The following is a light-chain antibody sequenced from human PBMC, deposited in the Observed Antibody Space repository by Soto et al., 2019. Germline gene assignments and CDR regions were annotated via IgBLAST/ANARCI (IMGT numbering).Light chain of an antibody. Sequence: DIQMTQSPSSLSASVGDRVTITCRASQSISSYLNWYQQKPGKAPKLLIYAASSLEGGVPSRFSGSGSGTDFTLTSSSLQPEDFATYYCQQSYSTPLTFGGGTKVEIK. CDR1: QSISSY. V-gene: IGKV1-39*01. J-gene: IGKJ4*01. CDR2: AAS. CDR3: QQSYSTPLT.